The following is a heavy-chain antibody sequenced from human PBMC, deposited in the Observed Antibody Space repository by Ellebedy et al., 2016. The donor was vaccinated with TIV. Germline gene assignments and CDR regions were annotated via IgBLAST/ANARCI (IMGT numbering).Heavy chain of an antibody. V-gene: IGHV3-23*01. D-gene: IGHD3-10*01. Sequence: PGGSLRLSCAASEFTFSSRWMSWVRQAPGKGLEWVSAINGNGANTYYADSVKGRFTISRDNSKNTLYLQMNSLSAEYTAVYFCAKVIPYYGSGSYHSFYFDYWGQGTLVTVSS. J-gene: IGHJ4*02. CDR3: AKVIPYYGSGSYHSFYFDY. CDR1: EFTFSSRW. CDR2: INGNGANT.